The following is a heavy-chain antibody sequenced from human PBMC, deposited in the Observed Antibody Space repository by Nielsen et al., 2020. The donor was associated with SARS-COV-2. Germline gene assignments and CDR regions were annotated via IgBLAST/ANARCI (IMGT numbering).Heavy chain of an antibody. CDR1: GYTFTYYG. V-gene: IGHV1-18*01. CDR3: ARSRGCSATSCFFDY. Sequence: ASVKVSCKASGYTFTYYGVSWVRQAPGQGLEWMGWISAYDGNTNYAQKFQGRVTITRDTSASTAYMELSGLSSEDTAVYYCARSRGCSATSCFFDYWGQGALVTVSS. J-gene: IGHJ4*02. CDR2: ISAYDGNT. D-gene: IGHD2-2*01.